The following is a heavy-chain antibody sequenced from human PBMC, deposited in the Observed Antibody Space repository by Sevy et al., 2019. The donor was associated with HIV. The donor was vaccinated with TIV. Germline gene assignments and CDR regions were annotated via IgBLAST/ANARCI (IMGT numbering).Heavy chain of an antibody. CDR2: FDHEDGET. J-gene: IGHJ4*02. Sequence: ASVKVSCKVSGFTLSEVSMHWVRQAPGKGLEWMGTFDHEDGETIYAQKFQGRVTMTEDTSTDTAYMELSSLRAEVTAVFYCTITKDYYDNSDYPFDHWGQGTLVTVSS. CDR3: TITKDYYDNSDYPFDH. V-gene: IGHV1-24*01. CDR1: GFTLSEVS. D-gene: IGHD3-22*01.